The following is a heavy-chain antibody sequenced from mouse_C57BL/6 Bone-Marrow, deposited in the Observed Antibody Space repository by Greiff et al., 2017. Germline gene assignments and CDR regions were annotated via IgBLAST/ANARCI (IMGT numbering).Heavy chain of an antibody. D-gene: IGHD1-1*01. V-gene: IGHV1-81*01. CDR2: IYPRSGNT. Sequence: VKLQQSGAELARPGASVKLSCKASGYTFTSYGISWVKQRTGQGLEWIGEIYPRSGNTYYNEKFKGKATLTADKSSSTAYMELRSLTSEDSAVYFCARSAYVEGAMDYWGQGTSVTVSS. J-gene: IGHJ4*01. CDR1: GYTFTSYG. CDR3: ARSAYVEGAMDY.